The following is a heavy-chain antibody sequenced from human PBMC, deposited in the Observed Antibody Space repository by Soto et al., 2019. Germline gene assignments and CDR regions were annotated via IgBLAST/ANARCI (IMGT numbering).Heavy chain of an antibody. CDR3: ARRYYDFWSGPEPFDP. CDR1: GSTFSSYS. J-gene: IGHJ5*02. Sequence: GGSLRLSCAASGSTFSSYSINWVRQAPGKGLEWVSYISSSSSTIYYADSVKGRFTISRDNAKNSLYLQMNSLRAEDTAVYYCARRYYDFWSGPEPFDPWGQGTLVTVS. CDR2: ISSSSSTI. V-gene: IGHV3-48*01. D-gene: IGHD3-3*01.